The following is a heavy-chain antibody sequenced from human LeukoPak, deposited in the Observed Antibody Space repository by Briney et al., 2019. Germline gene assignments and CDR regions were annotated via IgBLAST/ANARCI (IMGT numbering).Heavy chain of an antibody. CDR2: ISYDGTNK. CDR3: VRSPNYYNMDV. Sequence: GESLTLSCAASGFTFSNYVISWIRQAPGKGLEWLAVISYDGTNKYYADFVKGRFTISRDHSQSTVDLQMNTLGGADTAVYYCVRSPNYYNMDVWGKGTTVTVSS. CDR1: GFTFSNYV. J-gene: IGHJ6*03. V-gene: IGHV3-30*03.